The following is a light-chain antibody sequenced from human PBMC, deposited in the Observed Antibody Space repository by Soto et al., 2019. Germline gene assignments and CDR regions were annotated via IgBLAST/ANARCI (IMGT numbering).Light chain of an antibody. CDR1: QSVLYSSNNKNF. J-gene: IGKJ4*01. Sequence: DIVMTQPPDSLAVSLAERATINCKSSQSVLYSSNNKNFLAWYQQKPGQPPKLLIYWASTRESGVPDRFSGSGSGTDFTLTISSLQAEDVAVYYCQQYYSTPLTFGGGTKVEIK. CDR2: WAS. V-gene: IGKV4-1*01. CDR3: QQYYSTPLT.